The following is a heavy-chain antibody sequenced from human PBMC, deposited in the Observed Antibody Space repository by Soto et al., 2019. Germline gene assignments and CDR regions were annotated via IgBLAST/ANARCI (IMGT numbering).Heavy chain of an antibody. CDR1: GGSFSGYY. CDR2: INHSGST. CDR3: ANTYYNFWSGFYRGYYFDY. J-gene: IGHJ4*02. V-gene: IGHV4-34*01. Sequence: QVHLQQWGAGLLKPSETLSLTCAVYGGSFSGYYWSWIRQPPGKGLEWIGEINHSGSTNYNPSLTSRVTISVDTSKNKFSLKLSSVTAADTAVYFCANTYYNFWSGFYRGYYFDYWGQGTLVSVSS. D-gene: IGHD3-3*01.